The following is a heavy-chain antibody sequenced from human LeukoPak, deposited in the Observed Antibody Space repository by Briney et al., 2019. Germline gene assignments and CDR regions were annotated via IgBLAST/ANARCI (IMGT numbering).Heavy chain of an antibody. V-gene: IGHV3-7*01. CDR1: GFTFSSYG. J-gene: IGHJ4*02. CDR3: ARDLYYYDSSGYYYYFDY. D-gene: IGHD3-22*01. Sequence: GGSLRLSCAASGFTFSSYGMHWVRQAPGKGLEWVANIKQDGSEKYYVDSVKGRFTISRDNAKNSLYLQMNSLRAEDTAVYYCARDLYYYDSSGYYYYFDYWGQGTLVTVSS. CDR2: IKQDGSEK.